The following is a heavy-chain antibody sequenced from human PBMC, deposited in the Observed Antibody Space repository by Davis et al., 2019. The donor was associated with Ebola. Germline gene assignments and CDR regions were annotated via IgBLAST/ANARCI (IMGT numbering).Heavy chain of an antibody. J-gene: IGHJ2*01. V-gene: IGHV3-15*01. CDR3: TTLSTVTTMYFDL. CDR2: IKSKTDGGTT. CDR1: GFTLNNAW. Sequence: GGSLRLSCVASGFTLNNAWMSWVRQAPGKGLEWVGRIKSKTDGGTTDYAAPVKGRFAMLRDDSKNTLYLQMNSLKIDDTAVYYCTTLSTVTTMYFDLWGRGTLVTVSS. D-gene: IGHD4-17*01.